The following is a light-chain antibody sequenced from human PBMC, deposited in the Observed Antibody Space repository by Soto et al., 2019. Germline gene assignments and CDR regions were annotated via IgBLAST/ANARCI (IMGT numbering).Light chain of an antibody. J-gene: IGLJ1*01. CDR2: EVT. CDR1: SSDVGGYNY. V-gene: IGLV2-8*01. Sequence: QSALTQPPSASGFPGQSVTISCTGTSSDVGGYNYVSWYQQHPGKAPKLIIYEVTKRPSGVPDRFSGSKSGSTASLTVSGLQAEDEADYYCSSRAGWNPYVFGTGTKVTVL. CDR3: SSRAGWNPYV.